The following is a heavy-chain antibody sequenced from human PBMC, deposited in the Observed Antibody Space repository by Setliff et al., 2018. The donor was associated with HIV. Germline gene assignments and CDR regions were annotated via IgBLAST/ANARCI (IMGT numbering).Heavy chain of an antibody. CDR3: AIPLSSGGDH. CDR1: GYRFTDFS. Sequence: ASVKVSCKSSGYRFTDFSLYWVRQAPGQGLEWMGWINPQSGGTTYAQKFQGRVTVTRDTSISTAYVELSRLRSDDTAVYYCAIPLSSGGDHWGQGTLVTVSS. V-gene: IGHV1-2*02. D-gene: IGHD6-19*01. J-gene: IGHJ5*02. CDR2: INPQSGGT.